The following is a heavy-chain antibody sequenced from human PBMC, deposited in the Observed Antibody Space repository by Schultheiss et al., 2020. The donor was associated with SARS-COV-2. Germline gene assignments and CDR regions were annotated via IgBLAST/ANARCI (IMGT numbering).Heavy chain of an antibody. CDR2: INPADSET. Sequence: GESLKISCKGSGYSFNSYWIGWVRQMPGKGLEWMGMINPADSETTYTPSFEGHVTMSVDKSIRVAYLQWSSLKASDTAMYYCARQDSSTWYWAYYFDYWGQGTLVTVSS. D-gene: IGHD6-13*01. V-gene: IGHV5-51*01. CDR3: ARQDSSTWYWAYYFDY. CDR1: GYSFNSYW. J-gene: IGHJ4*02.